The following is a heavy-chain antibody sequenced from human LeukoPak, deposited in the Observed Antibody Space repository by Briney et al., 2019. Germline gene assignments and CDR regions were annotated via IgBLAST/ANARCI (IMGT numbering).Heavy chain of an antibody. V-gene: IGHV3-30*18. Sequence: GGSLRLSCAASGFTFSSFGMHWVRQAPGKGLEWVAVISYDGSNKYYADSVKGRFTISRDNSKNTLYLQMNSLRTEDTALYYCAKERGYSSGRPDYWGQGALVAVSS. CDR2: ISYDGSNK. D-gene: IGHD6-19*01. CDR1: GFTFSSFG. J-gene: IGHJ4*02. CDR3: AKERGYSSGRPDY.